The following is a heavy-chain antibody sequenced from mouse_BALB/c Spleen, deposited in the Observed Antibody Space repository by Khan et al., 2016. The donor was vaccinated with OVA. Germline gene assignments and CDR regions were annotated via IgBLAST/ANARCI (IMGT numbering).Heavy chain of an antibody. CDR3: ARYDYDYDGAFAY. CDR2: ISYSGRT. Sequence: VQLKESGPSLVKPSQTLSLTCSVTGDSITSGYWNWIRKFPGNKLEYMGYISYSGRTYYNPSLKSRISITRDTSKNQYYLQLNSVTTEDTATYYCARYDYDYDGAFAYWGQGTLVTVSA. J-gene: IGHJ3*01. CDR1: GDSITSGY. D-gene: IGHD2-4*01. V-gene: IGHV3-8*02.